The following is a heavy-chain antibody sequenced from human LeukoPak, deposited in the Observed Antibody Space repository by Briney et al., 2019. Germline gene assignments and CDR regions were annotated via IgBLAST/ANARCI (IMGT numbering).Heavy chain of an antibody. V-gene: IGHV3-30*18. Sequence: GGSLRLSCAASGFTFSSYGMHWVRQAPGKGLEWVAVISYDGSNEYYADSVKGRFTISRDNSKNTLYLQMNSLRAEDTAVYYCAKDRTGSGSYFYWGRGTLVTVSS. D-gene: IGHD3-10*01. J-gene: IGHJ4*02. CDR3: AKDRTGSGSYFY. CDR1: GFTFSSYG. CDR2: ISYDGSNE.